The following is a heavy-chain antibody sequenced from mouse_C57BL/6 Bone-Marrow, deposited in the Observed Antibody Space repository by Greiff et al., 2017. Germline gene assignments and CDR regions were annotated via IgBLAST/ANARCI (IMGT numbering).Heavy chain of an antibody. CDR1: GYAFSSSW. V-gene: IGHV1-82*01. J-gene: IGHJ4*01. CDR2: IYPGDGDT. CDR3: AREQLRLQLDY. D-gene: IGHD3-2*02. Sequence: QVQLQQSGPELVKPGASVKISCKASGYAFSSSWMNWVKQRPGKGLEWIGRIYPGDGDTNYNGKFNGKATLTADKSSSTAYMQLSSLTSEDSAVYFCAREQLRLQLDYWGQGTSVTVSS.